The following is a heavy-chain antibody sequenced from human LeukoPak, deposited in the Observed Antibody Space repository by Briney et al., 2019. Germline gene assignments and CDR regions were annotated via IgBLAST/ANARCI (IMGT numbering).Heavy chain of an antibody. V-gene: IGHV3-15*05. CDR1: GFTFGDYA. CDR3: TTVTLRPVGL. Sequence: GGSLRLSCTASGFTFGDYAMSWVRQAPGKGLEWVGRIKSKSDGGKIDYAAPVKGRFAISRDDSKNTLFLQVNSLIIEDTAVYYCTTVTLRPVGLWGQGTLVTVSS. CDR2: IKSKSDGGKI. D-gene: IGHD3-10*01. J-gene: IGHJ4*02.